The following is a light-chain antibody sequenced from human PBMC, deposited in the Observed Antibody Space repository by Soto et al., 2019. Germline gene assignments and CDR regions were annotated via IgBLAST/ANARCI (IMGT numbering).Light chain of an antibody. CDR2: DAS. V-gene: IGKV1-5*01. Sequence: DIQMTQSPSTLSASVGDRVTITCRASQSISSWLAWYQQKPGKAPKLLIYDASSLESGDPSRLSGSGSGTEFTLTRSSLQPDKCAHYSYQKFNSNYVTFGQGTKVEIK. CDR1: QSISSW. CDR3: QKFNSNYVT. J-gene: IGKJ1*01.